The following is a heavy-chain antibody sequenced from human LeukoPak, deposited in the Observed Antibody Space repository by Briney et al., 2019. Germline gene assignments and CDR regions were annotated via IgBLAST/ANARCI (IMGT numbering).Heavy chain of an antibody. J-gene: IGHJ4*02. V-gene: IGHV4-34*01. Sequence: SEALSLPCAVYGGCFNGAYRIWVGQIPGRGQEGIGESSPMCDLIGYNPSLGCLATIFVDSSKKQFSLRFTSATAADTGIYYCARVPDVTARPCDNWGAGTVVIVSS. CDR2: SSPMCDLI. CDR3: ARVPDVTARPCDN. D-gene: IGHD2-21*02. CDR1: GGCFNGAY.